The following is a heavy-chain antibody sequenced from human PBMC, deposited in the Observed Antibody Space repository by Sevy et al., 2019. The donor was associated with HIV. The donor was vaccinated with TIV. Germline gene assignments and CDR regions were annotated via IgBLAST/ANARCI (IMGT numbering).Heavy chain of an antibody. CDR2: ISDDSRYI. CDR3: ARDFTIFGVVSVIDY. J-gene: IGHJ4*02. CDR1: GFTFRSYS. D-gene: IGHD3-3*01. Sequence: GESLKISCAASGFTFRSYSMNWVRQAPGKGLEWLSSISDDSRYIYYSDSVKGRFTISRANAKSSLYLQMNSLRVEDTAIYYCARDFTIFGVVSVIDYWGQGNLVTVSS. V-gene: IGHV3-21*01.